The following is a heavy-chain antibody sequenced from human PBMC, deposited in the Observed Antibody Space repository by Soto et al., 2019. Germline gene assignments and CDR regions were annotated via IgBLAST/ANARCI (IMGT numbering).Heavy chain of an antibody. CDR1: GFIFSSDW. J-gene: IGHJ4*02. CDR2: IKQEGREQ. D-gene: IGHD3-9*01. Sequence: GGSLRFSCGASGFIFSSDWMSWVRQAPGTGLGWVANIKQEGREQYNVDSVKGRFTISRDKATNSLYLQMTSLRAEDTAVYYCARYLVGSTSCYSITIFGLVIRPLDYGGQGTLVTVSA. V-gene: IGHV3-7*01. CDR3: ARYLVGSTSCYSITIFGLVIRPLDY.